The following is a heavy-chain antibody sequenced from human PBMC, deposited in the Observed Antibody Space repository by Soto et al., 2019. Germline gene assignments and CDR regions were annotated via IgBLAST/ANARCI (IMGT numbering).Heavy chain of an antibody. CDR2: ISYDGSNK. V-gene: IGHV3-30*18. D-gene: IGHD6-13*01. Sequence: QVQLVESGGGVVQPGRSLRLSCAASGFTFSSYGMHWVRQAPGKGLEWVAVISYDGSNKYYADSVKGRFTISRDNSKNTLYLQMNSLRAEDTAVYYCAKVDRSSRSDATYGMDVWGQGTTVTVSS. CDR3: AKVDRSSRSDATYGMDV. CDR1: GFTFSSYG. J-gene: IGHJ6*02.